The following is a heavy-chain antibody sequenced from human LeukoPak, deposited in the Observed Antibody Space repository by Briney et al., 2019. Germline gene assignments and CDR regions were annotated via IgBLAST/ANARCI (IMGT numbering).Heavy chain of an antibody. V-gene: IGHV1-69*05. Sequence: SVKVPCKASGGTFSSYAISWVRQAPGQGLEWMGGIIPIFGTANYAQKFQGRVTITTDESTSTAYMELSSLRSEDTAVYYCASTGSVAGFDYWGQGTLVTVSS. D-gene: IGHD6-19*01. CDR1: GGTFSSYA. CDR3: ASTGSVAGFDY. CDR2: IIPIFGTA. J-gene: IGHJ4*02.